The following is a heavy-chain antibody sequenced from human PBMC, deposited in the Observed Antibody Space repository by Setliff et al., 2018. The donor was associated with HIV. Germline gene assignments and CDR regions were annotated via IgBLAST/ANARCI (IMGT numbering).Heavy chain of an antibody. Sequence: GSLRLSCAASGFTLHEYTMTWVRQAPGKGLEWICGISWNGDSTNYADSVKGRFTISRDNAKNSLSLQMNSLRAEDTAVYYCARDYRWAFDFWGQGTMVTVSS. CDR3: ARDYRWAFDF. CDR1: GFTLHEYT. CDR2: ISWNGDST. D-gene: IGHD2-15*01. J-gene: IGHJ3*01. V-gene: IGHV3-20*04.